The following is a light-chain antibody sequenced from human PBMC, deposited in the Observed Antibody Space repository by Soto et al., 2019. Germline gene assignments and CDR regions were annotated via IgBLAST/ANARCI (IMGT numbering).Light chain of an antibody. V-gene: IGKV3-11*01. CDR2: DTS. CDR3: QQRYNWQYT. J-gene: IGKJ2*01. CDR1: QSVSSY. Sequence: EFVLTQSPATLSLSPGDTATLSCRASQSVSSYSAWYQQKPGQAPRLLIYDTSNRATGIPARFSGSGSGTDFTLTTSGLKPADFAVYYCQQRYNWQYTFGLGTRLEIK.